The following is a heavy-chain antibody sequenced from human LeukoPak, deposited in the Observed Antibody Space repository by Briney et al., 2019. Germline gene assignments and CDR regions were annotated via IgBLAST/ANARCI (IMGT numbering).Heavy chain of an antibody. CDR3: ARGSFYRNSYYYYINV. D-gene: IGHD5/OR15-5a*01. CDR1: GDSISSGVFY. CDR2: IYTTGNT. V-gene: IGHV4-61*02. J-gene: IGHJ6*03. Sequence: SETLSLTCSLSGDSISSGVFYWSWIRQPAGKGLEWIGRIYTTGNTNYNPSLKSRVTMPIDTSENQFSLKLTSVTAADTAVYYCARGSFYRNSYYYYINVWGTGTTVTVSS.